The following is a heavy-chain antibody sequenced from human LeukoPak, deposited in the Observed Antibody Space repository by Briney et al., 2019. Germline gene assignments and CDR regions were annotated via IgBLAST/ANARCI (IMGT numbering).Heavy chain of an antibody. V-gene: IGHV4-39*07. Sequence: SETLSLTCTVSGGSISSSSYYWGWIRQPPGKGLEWIGSIYYSGSTYYNPSLKSRVTMSVDTSKNQFSLKLSSVTAADTAVYYCARDYVWGSYRARTGYFDYWGQGTLVTVSS. J-gene: IGHJ4*02. CDR2: IYYSGST. CDR1: GGSISSSSYY. CDR3: ARDYVWGSYRARTGYFDY. D-gene: IGHD3-16*02.